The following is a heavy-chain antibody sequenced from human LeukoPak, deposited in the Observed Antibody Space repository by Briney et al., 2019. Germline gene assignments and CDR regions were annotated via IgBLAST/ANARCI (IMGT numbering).Heavy chain of an antibody. J-gene: IGHJ4*02. CDR2: VYYSGST. CDR1: GGSMRSYY. V-gene: IGHV4-59*01. D-gene: IGHD2/OR15-2a*01. CDR3: ARGSMPQYYFDY. Sequence: PSETLSLTCTVSGGSMRSYYRSWIRQSPGKGLEWIGYVYYSGSTNSNPSLKSRVTISIDTSKNQFSLKLSSVTAADTAVYYCARGSMPQYYFDYWGQGTLVTVSS.